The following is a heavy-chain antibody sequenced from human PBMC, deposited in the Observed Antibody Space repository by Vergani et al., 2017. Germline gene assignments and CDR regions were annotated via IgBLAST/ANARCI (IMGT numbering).Heavy chain of an antibody. CDR1: GFTFSSYW. Sequence: EVQLVESGGGLVQPGGSLRLSCAASGFTFSSYWMSWVRQAPGKGLEWVANIKQDGSEKYYVDSVKGRLTISRDNAKNSLYLQMNSLRAEDTAVYYWARDGGIAAAGNDYWGQGTLVTVSS. CDR3: ARDGGIAAAGNDY. CDR2: IKQDGSEK. J-gene: IGHJ4*02. V-gene: IGHV3-7*03. D-gene: IGHD6-13*01.